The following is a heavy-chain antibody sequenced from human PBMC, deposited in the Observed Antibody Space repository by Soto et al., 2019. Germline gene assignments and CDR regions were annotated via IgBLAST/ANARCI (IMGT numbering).Heavy chain of an antibody. CDR3: AREETAWPLAYGLDV. CDR1: GFTFSSYS. CDR2: IGTRSDI. J-gene: IGHJ6*02. V-gene: IGHV3-21*01. D-gene: IGHD2-21*02. Sequence: PGGSLRLSCAASGFTFSSYSMHWVRQAPGKGLEWVSSIGTRSDIYYADSVKGRFTISGDNAKNSLSLQMNSMTAEDTAVYYCAREETAWPLAYGLDVWGQGTTVTVSS.